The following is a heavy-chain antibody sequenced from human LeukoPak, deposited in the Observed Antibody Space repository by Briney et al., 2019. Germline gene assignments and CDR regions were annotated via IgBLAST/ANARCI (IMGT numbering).Heavy chain of an antibody. Sequence: SETLSLTCTVSGGSISSYYWSWIRQPPGKGLEWIGYIYYSGSTNYNPSLKSRVTISVDTSKNQFSLKLSSVTAADTAVYYCASHHAFGYDFWSGYYVGYFDSWGQGTLVTVSS. J-gene: IGHJ4*02. CDR1: GGSISSYY. CDR3: ASHHAFGYDFWSGYYVGYFDS. D-gene: IGHD3-3*01. CDR2: IYYSGST. V-gene: IGHV4-59*01.